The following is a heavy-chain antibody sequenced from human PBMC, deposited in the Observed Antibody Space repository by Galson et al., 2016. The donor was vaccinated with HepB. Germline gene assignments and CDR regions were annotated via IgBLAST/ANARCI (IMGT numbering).Heavy chain of an antibody. CDR1: GFRFSTYA. D-gene: IGHD4-17*01. CDR2: IWYDEGHQ. J-gene: IGHJ4*01. V-gene: IGHV3-33*01. Sequence: SLRLSCAASGFRFSTYAMHWVREAPGKGLQWVAVIWYDEGHQYYKRSVKGRFTISRDNSKNTLYLQMSSLRAEDTAVYYCARGPNDYGRALGYWGHGTLVTVSS. CDR3: ARGPNDYGRALGY.